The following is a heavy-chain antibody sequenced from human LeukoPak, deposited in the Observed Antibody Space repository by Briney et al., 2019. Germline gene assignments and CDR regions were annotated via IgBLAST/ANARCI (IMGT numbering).Heavy chain of an antibody. D-gene: IGHD3-22*01. V-gene: IGHV4-30-2*01. J-gene: IGHJ5*02. CDR3: ARAGMGGNYYDSSGYYYVWFDP. CDR1: GGSINSGGYS. Sequence: SETLSLTCTVSGGSINSGGYSWSWIRQPPGKGLEWIGYIYHSGSTYYNPSLKSRVTISVDRSKNQFSLKLSSVTAADTAVYYCARAGMGGNYYDSSGYYYVWFDPWGQGTLVTVSS. CDR2: IYHSGST.